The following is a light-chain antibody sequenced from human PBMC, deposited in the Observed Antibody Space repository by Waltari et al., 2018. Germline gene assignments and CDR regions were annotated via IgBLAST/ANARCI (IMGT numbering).Light chain of an antibody. CDR2: GAS. V-gene: IGKV3-15*01. CDR1: QSVSSN. CDR3: QQYNNWPPGLT. Sequence: RASQSVSSNLAWYQQKPGQAPRLRIYGASTRATGIPARFSGSGSGTEFTLTISSLQSEDFAVYYCQQYNNWPPGLTFGGGTKVEIK. J-gene: IGKJ4*01.